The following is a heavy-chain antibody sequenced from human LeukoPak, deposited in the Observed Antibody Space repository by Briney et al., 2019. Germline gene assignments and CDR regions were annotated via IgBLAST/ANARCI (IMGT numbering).Heavy chain of an antibody. D-gene: IGHD5-12*01. J-gene: IGHJ3*02. V-gene: IGHV3-30*02. CDR1: GFTFSSYG. CDR2: TRYDGSNK. Sequence: PGGSLRLSCAASGFTFSSYGMHWVRQAPGKGLEWVAFTRYDGSNKYYADSVKGRFTISRDNSKNTLYLQMNSLRAEDTAVYYCAKDLSGYVLDAFDIWGQGTMVTVSS. CDR3: AKDLSGYVLDAFDI.